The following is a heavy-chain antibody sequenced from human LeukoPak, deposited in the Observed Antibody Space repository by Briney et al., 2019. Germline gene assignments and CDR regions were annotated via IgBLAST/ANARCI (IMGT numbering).Heavy chain of an antibody. Sequence: ASVKVSCKISGYTLTELSMHWVRQAPGKGLEWMGDLHPEEGETIYAQKFQGRVTMTEDTSTDTAYIELRSLRSEDTAVYYCATAEHLHWGQGTLVTVSS. CDR3: ATAEHLH. CDR1: GYTLTELS. CDR2: LHPEEGET. V-gene: IGHV1-24*01. J-gene: IGHJ4*02. D-gene: IGHD1/OR15-1a*01.